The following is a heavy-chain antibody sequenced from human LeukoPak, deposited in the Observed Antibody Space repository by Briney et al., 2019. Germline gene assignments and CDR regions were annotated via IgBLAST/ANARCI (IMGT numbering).Heavy chain of an antibody. CDR1: GYTFTGYY. J-gene: IGHJ6*03. V-gene: IGHV1-2*02. D-gene: IGHD3-3*01. Sequence: ASVKVSCKASGYTFTGYYMHWVRQAPGQGLEWMGWINPNSGGTNYAQKFQGRVTMTRDTTISTAYMELSRLRSDDTAVYYCARDHSNDFWSGSGPLYYMAVWGKGTTVTVSS. CDR2: INPNSGGT. CDR3: ARDHSNDFWSGSGPLYYMAV.